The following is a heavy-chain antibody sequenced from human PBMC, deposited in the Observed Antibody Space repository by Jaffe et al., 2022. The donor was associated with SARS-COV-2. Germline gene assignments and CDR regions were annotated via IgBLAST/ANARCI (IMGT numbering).Heavy chain of an antibody. CDR1: GFTFTDYA. J-gene: IGHJ4*02. CDR2: ITYDAANE. Sequence: QVQLVDSGGSVVQPGTSLRLSCVASGFTFTDYAMHWVRQSPGRGLEWVALITYDAANEYYADSVKGRFTIFRDNSKNTLYLQMSSLRAEDTAVYYCAKSNGYCSNGLCYSNWWGQGTLVTVSS. V-gene: IGHV3-30*18. CDR3: AKSNGYCSNGLCYSNW. D-gene: IGHD2-8*01.